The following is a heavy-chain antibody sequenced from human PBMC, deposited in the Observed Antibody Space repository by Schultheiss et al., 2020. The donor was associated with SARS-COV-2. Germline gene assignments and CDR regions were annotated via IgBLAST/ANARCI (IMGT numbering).Heavy chain of an antibody. Sequence: GGSLRLSCAASGFTFSSYWMHWVRQAPGKGLVWVSRINSDGSSTSYADSVKGRFTISRDNAKNSLYLQMNSLRAEDTAVYYCARSLYCSSTSCYEGHAFDIWGQGTMVTVSS. D-gene: IGHD2-2*01. CDR2: INSDGSST. CDR1: GFTFSSYW. V-gene: IGHV3-74*01. J-gene: IGHJ3*02. CDR3: ARSLYCSSTSCYEGHAFDI.